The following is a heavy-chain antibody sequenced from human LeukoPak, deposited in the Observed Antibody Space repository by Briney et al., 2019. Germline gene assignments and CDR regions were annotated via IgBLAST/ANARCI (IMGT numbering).Heavy chain of an antibody. D-gene: IGHD4-17*01. CDR2: IYYSGST. J-gene: IGHJ4*02. Sequence: SETLSLTCSVSGGSISTYYWNWIRQPPGKGLEWIGYIYYSGSTSYNPSLKSRVTISVDTSKNQFSLKLNSVTAADTAVYYCARGYGDFRVEGRYFHSWGQGTLVTVSS. CDR3: ARGYGDFRVEGRYFHS. V-gene: IGHV4-59*01. CDR1: GGSISTYY.